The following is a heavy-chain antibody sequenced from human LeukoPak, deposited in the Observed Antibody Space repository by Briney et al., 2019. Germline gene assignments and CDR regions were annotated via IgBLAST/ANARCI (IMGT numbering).Heavy chain of an antibody. D-gene: IGHD3-22*01. V-gene: IGHV3-73*01. Sequence: GGSLRLSCAASGFTFSGSAMHWVRQASGKGLEWVGRIRSKANSYATVYAASVKGRFTISRDDSKNTAYLQMNSLKTEDTAVYYCTRTRDYYDSSGSWGQGTLVTVSS. CDR3: TRTRDYYDSSGS. CDR1: GFTFSGSA. CDR2: IRSKANSYAT. J-gene: IGHJ5*02.